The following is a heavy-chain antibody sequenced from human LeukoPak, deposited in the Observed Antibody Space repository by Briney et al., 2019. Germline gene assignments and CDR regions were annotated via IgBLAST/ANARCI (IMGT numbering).Heavy chain of an antibody. J-gene: IGHJ4*02. V-gene: IGHV1-18*01. CDR2: ISAYNGNT. D-gene: IGHD3-22*01. CDR1: GYTFTSYG. Sequence: ASVKVSCKASGYTFTSYGISWVRQAPGQGLEWMGWISAYNGNTNYAQKLQVRVTMTTDTSTSTAYMELRSLRSDDTAVYYCASSDSSGYYYLPFDYWGQGTLVTVSS. CDR3: ASSDSSGYYYLPFDY.